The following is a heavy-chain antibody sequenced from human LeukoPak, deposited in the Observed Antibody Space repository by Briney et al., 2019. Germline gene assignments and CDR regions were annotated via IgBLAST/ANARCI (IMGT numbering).Heavy chain of an antibody. D-gene: IGHD3-16*01. V-gene: IGHV3-64*01. CDR2: ISSNGGST. J-gene: IGHJ3*02. Sequence: GGSLRLSCEASGFSFPYGMSWVRQAPGKGLEFVSAISSNGGSTFYANSVKGRFTISRDTSKNTLYLQMGSLRAEDMAVYYCARVGDFSVAAFDIWGQGTMVTVSS. CDR1: GFSFPYG. CDR3: ARVGDFSVAAFDI.